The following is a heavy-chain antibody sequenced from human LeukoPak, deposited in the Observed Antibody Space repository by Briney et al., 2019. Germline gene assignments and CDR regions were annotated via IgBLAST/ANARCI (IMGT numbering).Heavy chain of an antibody. J-gene: IGHJ4*02. CDR1: GYTFTGYY. CDR2: INPNSGGT. D-gene: IGHD3-10*01. CDR3: ARDGSGSYYITDY. Sequence: ASVKVSCKASGYTFTGYYMHWVRQAPGQGLEWMGWINPNSGGTNYAQKFQGRVTMTRDTSVSTAYMELSRLRSDDTAVYYCARDGSGSYYITDYWGQGTLVTVSS. V-gene: IGHV1-2*02.